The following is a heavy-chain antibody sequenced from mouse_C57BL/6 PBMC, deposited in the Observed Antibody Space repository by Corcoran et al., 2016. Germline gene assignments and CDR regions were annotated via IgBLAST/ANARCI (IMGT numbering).Heavy chain of an antibody. V-gene: IGHV9-3*01. CDR1: GYTFTTYG. D-gene: IGHD2-5*01. CDR2: INTYSGVP. Sequence: QIQLVQSGPELKKPGETVKISCKASGYTFTTYGMSWVKQAPGKGLKWMGWINTYSGVPTYADDFKGRFAFSLETSASTAYLQINNLKNEDTATYFCAISNYEGYWGQGTTLTVSS. J-gene: IGHJ2*01. CDR3: AISNYEGY.